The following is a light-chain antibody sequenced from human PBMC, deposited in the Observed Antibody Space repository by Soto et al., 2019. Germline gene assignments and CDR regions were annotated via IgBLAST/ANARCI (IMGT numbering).Light chain of an antibody. V-gene: IGLV1-40*01. CDR3: QSYDSALGGWI. Sequence: QSVLTQPPSVSGAPGQRVTISCTGSSSNIRAPNDIHWYQQLPGAAPKLLIFENTNRPSGVPDRFSGSKSGTAASLAITGLQDDDEADYYCQSYDSALGGWIFGGGTKLTVL. CDR1: SSNIRAPND. J-gene: IGLJ2*01. CDR2: ENT.